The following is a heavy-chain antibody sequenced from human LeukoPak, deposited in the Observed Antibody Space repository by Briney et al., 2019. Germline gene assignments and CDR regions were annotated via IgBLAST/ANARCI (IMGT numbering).Heavy chain of an antibody. D-gene: IGHD1-20*01. CDR2: IYSGGST. J-gene: IGHJ4*02. CDR3: ARVNNWAFDY. CDR1: GGSISSYY. V-gene: IGHV3-66*02. Sequence: PSETLSLTCTVSGGSISSYYWSWVRQAQGKGLEWVSVIYSGGSTYYADSVKGRFTISRDNSKNTLYLQMNSLRAEDTAVYYCARVNNWAFDYWGQGTLVTVSS.